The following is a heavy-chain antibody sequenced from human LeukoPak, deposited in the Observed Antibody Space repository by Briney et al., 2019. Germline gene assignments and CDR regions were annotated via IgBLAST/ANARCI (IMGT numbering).Heavy chain of an antibody. CDR1: GFTFSSYG. CDR3: CYYYGSGSYYSPFDY. Sequence: GGSLRLSCAASGFTFSSYGMSWVRQAPGKGLEWVSAISGSGGSTYYADSVKGRFTISRDNSKNTLYLQMNSLRAEDTAVYYCCYYYGSGSYYSPFDYWGQGTLVTVSS. V-gene: IGHV3-23*01. J-gene: IGHJ4*02. D-gene: IGHD3-10*01. CDR2: ISGSGGST.